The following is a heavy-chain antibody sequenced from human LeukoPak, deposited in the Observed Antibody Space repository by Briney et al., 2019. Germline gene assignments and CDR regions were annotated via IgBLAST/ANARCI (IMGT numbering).Heavy chain of an antibody. CDR1: GFTFSSYA. V-gene: IGHV3-30-3*01. CDR3: ARDAAPYYDFWSVYHWDYYYYMDV. CDR2: ISYDGSNK. Sequence: GGSLRLSCAASGFTFSSYAMHWVRQAPGKGLEWVAVISYDGSNKYYADSVKGRFTISRDNSKNTLYLQMNSLRAEDTAVYYCARDAAPYYDFWSVYHWDYYYYMDVWGKGTTVTVSS. J-gene: IGHJ6*03. D-gene: IGHD3-3*01.